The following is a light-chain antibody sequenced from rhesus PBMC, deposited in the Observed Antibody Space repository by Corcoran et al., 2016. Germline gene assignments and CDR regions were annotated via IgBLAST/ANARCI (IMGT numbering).Light chain of an antibody. Sequence: QSAPTQPPSVSGSPGQSVTISCTGTSSDVGAYNFVSWYQYHPGKAPKLLIFEVSKRPSGVSDRFSASKSGNTASLTISGLQAEDEADYYCCSYTTINTYVFGSGTKLTVL. CDR1: SSDVGAYNF. CDR2: EVS. J-gene: IGLJ6*01. V-gene: IGLV2S7*01. CDR3: CSYTTINTYV.